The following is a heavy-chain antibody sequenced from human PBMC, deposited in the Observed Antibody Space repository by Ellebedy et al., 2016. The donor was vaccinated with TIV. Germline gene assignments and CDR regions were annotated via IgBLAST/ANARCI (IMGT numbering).Heavy chain of an antibody. CDR2: SGGGGVVT. CDR1: GFTLNTFV. V-gene: IGHV3-23*01. Sequence: GESLKISCEASGFTLNTFVMSWVRQAPGRGLEWVSNSGGGGVVTDYANSVNGRFIISGDNSKNTLYLQMNSLRIEDTAVYYCAKVSGGYDGSGTYSDWGRGTLVTVSS. J-gene: IGHJ4*02. CDR3: AKVSGGYDGSGTYSD. D-gene: IGHD3-10*01.